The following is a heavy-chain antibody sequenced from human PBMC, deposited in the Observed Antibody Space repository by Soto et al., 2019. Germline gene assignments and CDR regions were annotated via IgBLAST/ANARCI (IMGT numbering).Heavy chain of an antibody. J-gene: IGHJ6*02. CDR1: GGSFSGYY. CDR3: ARGVINSPSHYYGMDV. V-gene: IGHV4-34*01. CDR2: INHSGST. D-gene: IGHD3-10*01. Sequence: SETLSLTCAVYGGSFSGYYWSWIRQPPGKGLEWIGEINHSGSTNYNPSLKSRVTISVDTSKNQFSLKLSSVTAADTAVYYCARGVINSPSHYYGMDVWGQGTTVTVSS.